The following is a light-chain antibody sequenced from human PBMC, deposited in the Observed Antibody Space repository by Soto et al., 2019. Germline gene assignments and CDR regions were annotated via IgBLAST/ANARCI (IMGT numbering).Light chain of an antibody. CDR3: QVWDSSTYV. V-gene: IGLV3-9*01. CDR1: NIGSKN. J-gene: IGLJ1*01. CDR2: RDS. Sequence: SYELTQPLSVSVALGQTARITCGGNNIGSKNVHWYQQKPGQAPVLVIYRDSNRPSGIPERFSGSNSGNTATLTISRAQAGDEADYYCQVWDSSTYVFGTGTMVTVL.